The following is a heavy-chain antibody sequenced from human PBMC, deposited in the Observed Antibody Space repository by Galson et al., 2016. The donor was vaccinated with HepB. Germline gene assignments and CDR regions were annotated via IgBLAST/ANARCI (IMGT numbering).Heavy chain of an antibody. J-gene: IGHJ3*02. V-gene: IGHV5-51*01. CDR3: ARHPANYDFWSGYYGARAPGAFDI. D-gene: IGHD3-3*01. Sequence: QSGAEVKKPGESLKISCKGSGNNFTNYWIGWVRQMPGKGLEWMGIINPSDSDIRYSPSFQGQVTISADKSISTAYLQWSSLKASDTAMYYCARHPANYDFWSGYYGARAPGAFDIWGQGKMVIVSS. CDR2: INPSDSDI. CDR1: GNNFTNYW.